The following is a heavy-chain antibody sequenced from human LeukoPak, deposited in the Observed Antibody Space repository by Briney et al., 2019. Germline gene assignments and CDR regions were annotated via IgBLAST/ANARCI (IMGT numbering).Heavy chain of an antibody. J-gene: IGHJ5*02. CDR3: ARVQSRLSWFDP. V-gene: IGHV1-46*01. CDR2: INPSGGDT. CDR1: GYILSSYN. Sequence: ASVKVSCKASGYILSSYNMHWVRQAPGQGLEWLGIINPSGGDTKYAQKFQGRVTLTRDKSTSTVYMELSSLTSDDTAVYYCARVQSRLSWFDPWGQGTLVTVSS.